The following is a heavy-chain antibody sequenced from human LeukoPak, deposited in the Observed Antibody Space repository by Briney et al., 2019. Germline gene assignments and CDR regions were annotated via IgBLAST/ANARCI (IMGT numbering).Heavy chain of an antibody. CDR3: ARSFWSSGYYYAPFDY. J-gene: IGHJ4*02. Sequence: GASVRLSCTASGYTFTSYYMHWVRQAPGQGLEWMGIINPSGGSTSYAQKFKGRVTMTRDTATSTVYMEMSSLRAEDTAVYYCARSFWSSGYYYAPFDYWGQGTLVTVSS. CDR1: GYTFTSYY. V-gene: IGHV1-46*01. CDR2: INPSGGST. D-gene: IGHD3-22*01.